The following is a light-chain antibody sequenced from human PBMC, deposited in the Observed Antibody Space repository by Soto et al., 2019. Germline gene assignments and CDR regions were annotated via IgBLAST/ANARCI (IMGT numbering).Light chain of an antibody. Sequence: QSALTQPPSASGSPGQSVTISCTGTGSDVGNYNYVSWYQQHPGKVPKLMIFEVTKRPSGVPDRFSGSKSGNTASLTVSGLQAEDEADYYCSSYAGSNNFVVFGGGTKLTVL. CDR1: GSDVGNYNY. CDR2: EVT. V-gene: IGLV2-8*01. CDR3: SSYAGSNNFVV. J-gene: IGLJ2*01.